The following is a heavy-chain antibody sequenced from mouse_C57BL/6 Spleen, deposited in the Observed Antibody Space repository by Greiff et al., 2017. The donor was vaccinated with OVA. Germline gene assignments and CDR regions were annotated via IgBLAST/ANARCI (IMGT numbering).Heavy chain of an antibody. V-gene: IGHV1-69*01. J-gene: IGHJ4*01. CDR2: IDPSDSYT. CDR1: GYTFTSYW. CDR3: AIGGN. Sequence: QVQLQQPGAELVMPAASVKLSCTASGYTFTSYWMHWLTQMPGQGLEWIGEIDPSDSYTNYNQKIKGKSTLTVDKSSSTAYMQLSSLTSEDSAVYYCAIGGNWGQGTSVTVSS. D-gene: IGHD3-1*01.